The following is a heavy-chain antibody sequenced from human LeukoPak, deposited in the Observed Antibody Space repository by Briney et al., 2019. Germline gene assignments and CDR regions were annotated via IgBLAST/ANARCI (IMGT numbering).Heavy chain of an antibody. CDR2: IYYSGST. D-gene: IGHD6-25*01. J-gene: IGHJ4*02. Sequence: SETLSLTCTVSGGSISSYYWSWIRQPPGKGLEWIGYIYYSGSTNYNPSLKSRVTISVDTSKNQFSLKLSSVTAADTAVYYCARDPAESGGFAYWGRETRVTVSS. V-gene: IGHV4-59*01. CDR3: ARDPAESGGFAY. CDR1: GGSISSYY.